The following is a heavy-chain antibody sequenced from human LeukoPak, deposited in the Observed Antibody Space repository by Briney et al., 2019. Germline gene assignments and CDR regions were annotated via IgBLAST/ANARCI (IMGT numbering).Heavy chain of an antibody. CDR1: GFTFSSYA. CDR2: IRSKGYGGTT. D-gene: IGHD2-2*01. J-gene: IGHJ4*02. V-gene: IGHV3-49*03. CDR3: SRDGRIRHCSDTSCYAPDY. Sequence: GGSLRLSCAASGFTFSSYAMSWFRQAPGKGLEWVGFIRSKGYGGTTEYAASVKGRFTISRDDSKSIAYLEMNSLKTEDTAVYYCSRDGRIRHCSDTSCYAPDYWGRGTLVTISS.